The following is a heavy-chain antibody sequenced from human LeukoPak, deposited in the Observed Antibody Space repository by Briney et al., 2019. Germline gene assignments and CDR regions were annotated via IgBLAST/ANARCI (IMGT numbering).Heavy chain of an antibody. D-gene: IGHD4-17*01. Sequence: ASVKVSCKASGYTFTGYYMHWARQAPGQGLEWMGWINPNSGGTNYAQKFQGRVTMTRDTSISTAYMELSRLRSDDTAVYYCARDNGDMTTVDYWGQGTLVTVSS. CDR3: ARDNGDMTTVDY. J-gene: IGHJ4*02. V-gene: IGHV1-2*02. CDR1: GYTFTGYY. CDR2: INPNSGGT.